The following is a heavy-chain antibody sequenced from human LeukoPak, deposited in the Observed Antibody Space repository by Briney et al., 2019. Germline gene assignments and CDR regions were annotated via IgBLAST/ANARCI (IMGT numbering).Heavy chain of an antibody. CDR3: AKGRTVPGAPGD. J-gene: IGHJ4*02. V-gene: IGHV3-30*18. CDR1: GFIFSSYG. CDR2: ISSDGRNG. D-gene: IGHD2-2*01. Sequence: GGSLRLSCAASGFIFSSYGMHWVRQAPGKGLEWVAVISSDGRNGYYAESMKGRFTISRDNSKNILYLQVSSLRAEDTAVYYCAKGRTVPGAPGDWGQGTLVTVSS.